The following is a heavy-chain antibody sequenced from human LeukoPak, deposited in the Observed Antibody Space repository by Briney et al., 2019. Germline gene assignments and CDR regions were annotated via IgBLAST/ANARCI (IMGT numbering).Heavy chain of an antibody. Sequence: GGSLRLSCAASGFTFSGYGMHWVRQAPGKGLEWVTIISDDGSTKYYVDSVKGRFTISRDNSKNTLYLQMNSLRAEDTAVYYCAKSRPDSSIDYWGQGSLVIVSS. CDR3: AKSRPDSSIDY. D-gene: IGHD6-6*01. CDR2: ISDDGSTK. J-gene: IGHJ4*02. V-gene: IGHV3-30*18. CDR1: GFTFSGYG.